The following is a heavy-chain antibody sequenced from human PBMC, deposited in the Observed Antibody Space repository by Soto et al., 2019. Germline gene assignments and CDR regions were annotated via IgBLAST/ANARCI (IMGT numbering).Heavy chain of an antibody. CDR3: ASDLSGRADV. Sequence: EVQLVESGGCLVRPGGSLRLSCAASGFSFSSYWMHWVRQVPGKGLVWVARMNEDGGTTDYADSVKGRFTISRDNAKNTLYLQMNSLRVEDTAVYYCASDLSGRADVWGQVTTVTVSS. J-gene: IGHJ6*02. D-gene: IGHD3-10*01. CDR1: GFSFSSYW. CDR2: MNEDGGTT. V-gene: IGHV3-74*02.